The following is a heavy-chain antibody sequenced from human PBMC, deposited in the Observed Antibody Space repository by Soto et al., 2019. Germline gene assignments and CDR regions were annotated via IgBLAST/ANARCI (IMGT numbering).Heavy chain of an antibody. D-gene: IGHD2-2*01. Sequence: GGSLRLSCAASGFTFSSYAMSWVRQAPGKGLEWVSAISGSGGSTYYGDSVKGRFTISRDNSKNPLYLQMNGLRAEDTAVYYCAKPLTSSSIYTYYFDYWGQGTLVTVSS. V-gene: IGHV3-23*01. CDR2: ISGSGGST. J-gene: IGHJ4*02. CDR3: AKPLTSSSIYTYYFDY. CDR1: GFTFSSYA.